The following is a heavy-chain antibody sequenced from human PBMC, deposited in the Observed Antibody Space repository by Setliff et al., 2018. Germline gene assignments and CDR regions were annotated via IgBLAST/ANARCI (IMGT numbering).Heavy chain of an antibody. CDR3: ASAPLLYSDSSGLSGTFDI. V-gene: IGHV4-30-4*08. D-gene: IGHD3-22*01. CDR1: GGSISSGDYY. CDR2: IYYSGST. Sequence: SETLSLTCTVSGGSISSGDYYWSWIRQPHGKGLEFVGYIYYSGSTYYNPSLKSRVTISIDTSKNQFSLKVNSVTAADTAVYYCASAPLLYSDSSGLSGTFDIWGQGTMVTVSS. J-gene: IGHJ3*02.